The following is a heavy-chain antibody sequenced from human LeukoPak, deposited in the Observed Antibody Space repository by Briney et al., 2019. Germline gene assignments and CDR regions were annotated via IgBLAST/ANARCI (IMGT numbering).Heavy chain of an antibody. D-gene: IGHD2-2*01. CDR3: ARGKGVQYQPLLGY. CDR2: MNPNSGNT. Sequence: GASVRVSCEASGYTLTSYDINWGRQAPGQGLEWMGWMNPNSGNTGYAQKFQGRVTITRNTSISTAYMELSSLRSEDTAVYYCARGKGVQYQPLLGYWGQGTLVTVSS. J-gene: IGHJ4*02. V-gene: IGHV1-8*03. CDR1: GYTLTSYD.